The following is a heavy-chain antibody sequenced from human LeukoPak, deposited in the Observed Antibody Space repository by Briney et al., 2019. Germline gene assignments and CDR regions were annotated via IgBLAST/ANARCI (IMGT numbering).Heavy chain of an antibody. Sequence: GESLKISCKGSGYRFSSYWIGWVRQMPGKGLEWMGIIYPGDSETRYSPSFQGQVTISADKSISSAYLQWSSLKASDTAMYYCARHGHYGDYAVDPWGQGTLVTVSS. J-gene: IGHJ5*02. CDR2: IYPGDSET. CDR3: ARHGHYGDYAVDP. D-gene: IGHD4-17*01. V-gene: IGHV5-51*01. CDR1: GYRFSSYW.